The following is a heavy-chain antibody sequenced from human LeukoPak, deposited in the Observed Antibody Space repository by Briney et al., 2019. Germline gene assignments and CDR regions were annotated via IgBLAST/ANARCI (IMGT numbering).Heavy chain of an antibody. D-gene: IGHD5-18*01. CDR1: GFTFSSYE. V-gene: IGHV3-48*03. Sequence: PGGSLRLSCAASGFTFSSYEMNWARQAPGKGLEWVSYISSTGSTIYYADSVKGRFTISRDNAKNSLYLQMNSLRAEDTAVYYCGRDPDTGFPSYWGQRTLVTVSS. CDR2: ISSTGSTI. J-gene: IGHJ4*02. CDR3: GRDPDTGFPSY.